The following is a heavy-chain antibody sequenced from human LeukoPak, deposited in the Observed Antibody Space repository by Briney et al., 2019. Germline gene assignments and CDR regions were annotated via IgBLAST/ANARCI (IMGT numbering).Heavy chain of an antibody. CDR2: IYWNNDK. Sequence: SGPTLVNPTQTLTLTCTFSGFSLSTSGVGVGWIRQPPGKALEWLALIYWNNDKRYSPSLKSRLTISKDTSKNQVVLTMTNMDPVDTATYYCARSYSDYDYFNNWFDPWGQGTLVAVSS. J-gene: IGHJ5*02. V-gene: IGHV2-5*01. CDR3: ARSYSDYDYFNNWFDP. CDR1: GFSLSTSGVG. D-gene: IGHD5-12*01.